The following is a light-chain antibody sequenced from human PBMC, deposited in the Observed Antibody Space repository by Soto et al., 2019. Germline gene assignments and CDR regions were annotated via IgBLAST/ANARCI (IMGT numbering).Light chain of an antibody. J-gene: IGKJ4*02. CDR3: QQYSPSLT. Sequence: EILMTQSPATLSVSPGERVILSCRASQSVGSTLAWYQQKPGQAPRLLIRGASTRATGIPARFSGSGSGTDFTITISSLQSEDFAFYYCQQYSPSLTFGGGTTLEIK. CDR1: QSVGST. V-gene: IGKV3-15*01. CDR2: GAS.